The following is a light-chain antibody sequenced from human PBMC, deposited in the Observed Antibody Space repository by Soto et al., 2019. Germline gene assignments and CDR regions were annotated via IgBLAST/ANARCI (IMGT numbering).Light chain of an antibody. CDR1: QSVSSN. V-gene: IGKV3-15*01. J-gene: IGKJ5*01. CDR2: GAS. CDR3: QQYDNWPPIT. Sequence: VMTQSPATLSVSPGERAARSFRGSQSVSSNLAWYQQKHGQAPRLLIYGASTRATGIPARFSGSGSGTEFTLTISSLQSEDFAVYYCQQYDNWPPITFGQGTRLEIK.